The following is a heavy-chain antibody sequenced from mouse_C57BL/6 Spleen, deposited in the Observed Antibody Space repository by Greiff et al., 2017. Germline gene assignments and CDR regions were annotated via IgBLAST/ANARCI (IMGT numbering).Heavy chain of an antibody. CDR1: GYTFTDYY. CDR3: ARCRTAQATAWFAY. CDR2: INPNNGGT. D-gene: IGHD3-2*02. V-gene: IGHV1-26*01. J-gene: IGHJ3*01. Sequence: VQLQQSGPELVKPGASVKISCKASGYTFTDYYMNWVKQSHGKSLEWIGDINPNNGGTSYNQKFKGKATLTVDKSSSTAYMELRSLTSEDSAVYYCARCRTAQATAWFAYWGQGTLVTVSA.